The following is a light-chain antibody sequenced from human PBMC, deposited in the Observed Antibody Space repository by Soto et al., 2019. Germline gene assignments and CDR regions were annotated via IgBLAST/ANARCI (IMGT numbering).Light chain of an antibody. CDR1: QGISNH. Sequence: DIQMTQSPSSLSESVGDRVTITCRASQGISNHLAWYQQKPGKVPKLLIFAASTLQTGVPARFSGSGSGTDFTLTISSLQPEDVAIYYCQKYNSAPWTFGRGNKFEIK. V-gene: IGKV1-27*01. CDR3: QKYNSAPWT. J-gene: IGKJ1*01. CDR2: AAS.